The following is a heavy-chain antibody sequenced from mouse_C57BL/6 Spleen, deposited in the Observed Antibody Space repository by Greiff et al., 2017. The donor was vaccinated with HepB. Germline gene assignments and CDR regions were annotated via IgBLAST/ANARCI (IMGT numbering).Heavy chain of an antibody. J-gene: IGHJ2*01. CDR2: IYPGDGDT. CDR3: AREDEFDY. Sequence: QVQLQQSGPELVKPGASVKISCKASGYAFSSSWMNWVKQRPGKGLEWIGRIYPGDGDTNYNGKFKGKATLTADKSSSTAYMQLSSLTSEDSAVYFCAREDEFDYWGQGTTLTVSS. V-gene: IGHV1-82*01. CDR1: GYAFSSSW.